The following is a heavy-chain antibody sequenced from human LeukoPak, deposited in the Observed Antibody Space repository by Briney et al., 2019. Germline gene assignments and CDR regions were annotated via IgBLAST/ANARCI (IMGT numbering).Heavy chain of an antibody. V-gene: IGHV4-59*01. J-gene: IGHJ4*02. CDR2: IYYSGST. CDR3: ARVRVSSGHHPWYFDY. D-gene: IGHD3-22*01. CDR1: GGSISSYY. Sequence: SETLSLTCTVSGGSISSYYWSWIRQSPGKGLEWIGYIYYSGSTDYNPSLKSRVTISVDTSKNQFFLKLSSVTAADTAVYYCARVRVSSGHHPWYFDYWGQGTLVTVTS.